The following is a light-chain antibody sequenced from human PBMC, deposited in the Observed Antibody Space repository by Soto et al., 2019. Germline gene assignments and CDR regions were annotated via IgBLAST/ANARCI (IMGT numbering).Light chain of an antibody. CDR2: GAS. J-gene: IGKJ2*01. Sequence: EIVMTQSPATLSVSPGERATLSCRASQSVSSNLAWYQQKPGQAPRLLMHGASTRATGIPHRFSGSGSGTEFTLTISSLQSEDFAVYYCQKYNNWPLYTCGQGTKLEIK. V-gene: IGKV3-15*01. CDR1: QSVSSN. CDR3: QKYNNWPLYT.